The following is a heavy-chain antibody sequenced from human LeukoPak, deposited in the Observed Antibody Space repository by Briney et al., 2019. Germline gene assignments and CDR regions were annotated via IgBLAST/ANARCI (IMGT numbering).Heavy chain of an antibody. D-gene: IGHD3-22*01. V-gene: IGHV3-21*01. CDR1: GFTFGSYS. Sequence: GGSLRLSCAASGFTFGSYSMNWVRQAPGKGLEWVSSISSSSSYIYYADSVKGRFTISRDNAKNSLYLQMNSLRAEDTAAYYCAGDYYDSSGLGYWGQGTLVTVSS. CDR2: ISSSSSYI. CDR3: AGDYYDSSGLGY. J-gene: IGHJ4*02.